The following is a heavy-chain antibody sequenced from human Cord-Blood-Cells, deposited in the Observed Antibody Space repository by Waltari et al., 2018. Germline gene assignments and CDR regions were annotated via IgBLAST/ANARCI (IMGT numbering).Heavy chain of an antibody. Sequence: QVQLVESGGGVVQPGRSLRRSCAASGFTFSSYGMHWVRQAPGKGLEWVAVIWYDGSNKYYADSVKGRFTISRDNSKNTLYLQMNSLRAEDTAVYYCARGTESNDYWGQGTLVTVSS. J-gene: IGHJ4*02. V-gene: IGHV3-33*01. CDR3: ARGTESNDY. D-gene: IGHD4-4*01. CDR2: IWYDGSNK. CDR1: GFTFSSYG.